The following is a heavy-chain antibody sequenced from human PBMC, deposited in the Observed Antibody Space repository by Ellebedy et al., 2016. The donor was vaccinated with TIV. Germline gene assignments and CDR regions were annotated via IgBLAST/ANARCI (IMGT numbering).Heavy chain of an antibody. D-gene: IGHD6-13*01. J-gene: IGHJ6*02. CDR1: GGSISSYY. CDR3: ARGGIAAAVRKSGGMDV. V-gene: IGHV4-59*01. Sequence: SETLSLTXTVSGGSISSYYWSWIRQPPGKGLEWIGYIYYSGSTNYNPSLKSRVTISVDTSKNQFSLKLSSVTAADTAVYYCARGGIAAAVRKSGGMDVWGQGTTVTVSS. CDR2: IYYSGST.